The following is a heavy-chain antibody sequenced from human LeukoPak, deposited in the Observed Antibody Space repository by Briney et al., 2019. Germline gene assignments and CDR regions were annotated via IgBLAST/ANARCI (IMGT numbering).Heavy chain of an antibody. V-gene: IGHV1-69*13. CDR1: GGTXSSYA. Sequence: GASVKVSCKASGGTXSSYAISGVRQAPGQGLEWMGGIIPIFGTANYAQKFQGRVTITADESTSTAYMELSSLRSEDTAVYYCARDRQYNWNDIGTFDYWGQGTLVTVSS. D-gene: IGHD1-1*01. CDR2: IIPIFGTA. J-gene: IGHJ4*02. CDR3: ARDRQYNWNDIGTFDY.